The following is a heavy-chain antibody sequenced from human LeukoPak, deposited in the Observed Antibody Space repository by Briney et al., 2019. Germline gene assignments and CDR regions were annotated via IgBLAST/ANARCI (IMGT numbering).Heavy chain of an antibody. J-gene: IGHJ4*02. CDR1: GFTFSSYG. CDR3: ARGRYYDSSGSSEFDY. CDR2: IRYDGSNK. Sequence: PGGSLRLSCAASGFTFSSYGMHWVRQAPGKGLEWVAFIRYDGSNKYYADSVRGRFTISRDNSKNTLYLQMNSLRAEDTAVYYCARGRYYDSSGSSEFDYWGQGTLVTVSS. V-gene: IGHV3-30*02. D-gene: IGHD3-22*01.